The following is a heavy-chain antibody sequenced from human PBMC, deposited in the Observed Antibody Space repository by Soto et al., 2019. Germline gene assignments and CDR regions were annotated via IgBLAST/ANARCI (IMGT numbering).Heavy chain of an antibody. Sequence: AGGKGSSQGSGFTISAHLLHWVGRGPGPGVEGGGRIEGKSGGTDDAREVQERGTRSKDQTLNTAYMQLSRLTSDDTAVYFCATADGHYYGSVWGQGTLVTVSS. CDR2: IEGKSGGT. J-gene: IGHJ1*01. V-gene: IGHV1-2*02. D-gene: IGHD3-22*01. CDR1: GFTISAHL. CDR3: ATADGHYYGSV.